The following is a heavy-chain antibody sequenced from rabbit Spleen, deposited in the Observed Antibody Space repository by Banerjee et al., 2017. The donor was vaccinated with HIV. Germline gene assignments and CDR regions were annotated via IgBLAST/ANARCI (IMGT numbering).Heavy chain of an antibody. CDR1: GFDFSSNT. D-gene: IGHD4-1*01. CDR2: IYNGDGNT. V-gene: IGHV1S47*01. Sequence: QEQLVESGGGLVQPEGSLTLTCKASGFDFSSNTMCWVRQAPGKGLEWIGCIYNGDGNTYYASWVNGRFTISSDNAQSTVDLKMTSLTAADTATYFCARAIVPWLGLTRLDLWGQGTLVTVS. J-gene: IGHJ3*01. CDR3: ARAIVPWLGLTRLDL.